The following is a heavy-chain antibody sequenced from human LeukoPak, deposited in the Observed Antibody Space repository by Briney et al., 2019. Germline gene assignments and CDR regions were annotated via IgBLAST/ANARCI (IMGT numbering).Heavy chain of an antibody. J-gene: IGHJ4*02. CDR1: GLTVSSNY. CDR2: IYSGGST. D-gene: IGHD6-19*01. Sequence: GGSLRLSCAASGLTVSSNYMSWVRQAPGKGLEWVSVIYSGGSTYYADSVKGRFTISRDNSKNTLYLQMNSLRAEDTAVYYCARLDSSGWGYYFDYWGQGTLVTVSS. CDR3: ARLDSSGWGYYFDY. V-gene: IGHV3-53*01.